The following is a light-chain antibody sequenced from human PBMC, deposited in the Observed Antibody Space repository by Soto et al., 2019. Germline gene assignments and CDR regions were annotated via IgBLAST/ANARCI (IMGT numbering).Light chain of an antibody. CDR3: ATWDDSFRGL. V-gene: IGLV2-23*01. Sequence: QSALTQPASVSGSPGQSITISCTGTSSDVGSYNLVSWYQQHPGKAPKLMIYEGSKRPSGVSNRFSGSKSGNTASLTISGLQAEDEADYYCATWDDSFRGLFGGGTKLTVL. J-gene: IGLJ3*02. CDR1: SSDVGSYNL. CDR2: EGS.